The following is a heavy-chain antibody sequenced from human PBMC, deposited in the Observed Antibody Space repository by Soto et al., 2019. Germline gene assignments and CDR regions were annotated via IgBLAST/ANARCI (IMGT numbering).Heavy chain of an antibody. CDR2: FNPEDGKT. V-gene: IGHV1-24*01. D-gene: IGHD6-19*01. CDR1: GYTLTELS. J-gene: IGHJ4*02. CDR3: AREEWLVRDY. Sequence: ASVKVSCKVSGYTLTELSMHGVRQAPGKGLEWMGGFNPEDGKTNYAQKFQGRVTITRDTSTGTAYMELSSLRSEDTAVYYCAREEWLVRDYWGQGTLVTVSS.